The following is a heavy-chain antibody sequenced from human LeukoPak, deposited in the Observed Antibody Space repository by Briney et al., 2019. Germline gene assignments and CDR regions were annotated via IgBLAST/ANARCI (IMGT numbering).Heavy chain of an antibody. CDR2: IHFNGGIK. CDR3: ARGWELPWYFDY. CDR1: GFTFSRYG. J-gene: IGHJ4*02. V-gene: IGHV3-30*04. Sequence: GGSLRLSCAASGFTFSRYGMHWVRQAPGKGLEWVTIIHFNGGIKSYANSLKGRFTISRDKSKNTVYVQMNSLRAEDTAVYYCARGWELPWYFDYWGEGTLVTVSS. D-gene: IGHD1-26*01.